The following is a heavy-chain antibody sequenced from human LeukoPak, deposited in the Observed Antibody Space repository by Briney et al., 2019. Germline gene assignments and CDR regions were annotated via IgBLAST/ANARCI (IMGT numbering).Heavy chain of an antibody. D-gene: IGHD6-13*01. CDR2: ISWDGGST. CDR1: GFSFDVYV. J-gene: IGHJ4*02. CDR3: AKDIRGSTSWYGLDY. V-gene: IGHV3-43D*03. Sequence: GGSLRLSCAASGFSFDVYVMHWVREATGEGLEWVSLISWDGGSTYYADSVKGRFTISRDNSKNSLYLQMNSLRAEDTALYYCAKDIRGSTSWYGLDYWGQGTLATVSS.